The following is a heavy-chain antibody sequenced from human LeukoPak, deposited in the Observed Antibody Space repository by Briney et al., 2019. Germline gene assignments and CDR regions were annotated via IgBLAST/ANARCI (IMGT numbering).Heavy chain of an antibody. CDR3: ASDVGVGEGMDV. V-gene: IGHV3-33*01. J-gene: IGHJ6*02. CDR1: GFNLSTYG. CDR2: TWYDGDDK. Sequence: GGSLRLSCAASGFNLSTYGMHWVRQAPGKGLEWLAVTWYDGDDKYFGDSVKGRFTISRDNSKNTFYLQMNSLKAEDTAVYYCASDVGVGEGMDVWGQGTTVTVSS.